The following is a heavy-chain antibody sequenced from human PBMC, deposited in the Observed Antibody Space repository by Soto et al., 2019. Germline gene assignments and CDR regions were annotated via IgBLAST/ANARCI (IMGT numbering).Heavy chain of an antibody. D-gene: IGHD6-19*01. CDR2: TYYRSRWYN. Sequence: PSQTLSLTCAISGDSVSGNSAAWNWTRQSPSRGLEWLGRTYYRSRWYNDDAVSVKSRITVTPDTSKNQFSLHLNSVTPEDTAVYYCAREFPHYVSSDSYLDYWGQGALDTVSS. J-gene: IGHJ4*02. CDR1: GDSVSGNSAA. CDR3: AREFPHYVSSDSYLDY. V-gene: IGHV6-1*01.